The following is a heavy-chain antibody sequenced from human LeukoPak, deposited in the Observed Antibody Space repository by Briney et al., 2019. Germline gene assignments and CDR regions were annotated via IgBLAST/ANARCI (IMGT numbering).Heavy chain of an antibody. D-gene: IGHD2-2*02. J-gene: IGHJ4*02. CDR2: INYSGST. CDR1: GGSISSSNYY. V-gene: IGHV4-39*01. CDR3: ARLIPYCSSTTCYTSPVDY. Sequence: SETLSLTCTVSGGSISSSNYYWGWIRQPPGKGLEWIGSINYSGSTYYNPSLKSRVIISIDTSNKQFSLNLSSVTAPDTAAYYCARLIPYCSSTTCYTSPVDYWGRGTLVTVSS.